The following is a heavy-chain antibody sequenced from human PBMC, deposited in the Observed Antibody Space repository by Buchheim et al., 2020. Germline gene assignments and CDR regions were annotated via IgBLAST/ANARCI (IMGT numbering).Heavy chain of an antibody. J-gene: IGHJ5*02. CDR3: ARGRRGSGSYYINWFDP. Sequence: QVQLVQSGAEVKKPGASVKVSCKASGYTFTSYDINWVRQATGQGLEWMGWMKPNSGNTGYAQKFQGRVTMIRNTSKSTAYMELSSLRSEDTAVYYCARGRRGSGSYYINWFDPWGQGTL. CDR1: GYTFTSYD. V-gene: IGHV1-8*01. CDR2: MKPNSGNT. D-gene: IGHD3-10*01.